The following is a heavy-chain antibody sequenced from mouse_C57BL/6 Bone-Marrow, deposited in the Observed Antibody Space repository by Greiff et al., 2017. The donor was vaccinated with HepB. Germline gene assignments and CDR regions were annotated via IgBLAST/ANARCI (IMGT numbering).Heavy chain of an antibody. CDR1: GFTFSSYA. CDR2: ISDGGSYT. D-gene: IGHD2-5*01. V-gene: IGHV5-4*01. J-gene: IGHJ3*01. Sequence: EVQLVESGGGLVKPGGSLKLSCAASGFTFSSYAMSWVRQTPGKRLEWVATISDGGSYTYYPDNVKGRFTISRDNAKNNLYLQMSHLKSEDTAMYYCARENSNYRIAYWGQGTLVTVSA. CDR3: ARENSNYRIAY.